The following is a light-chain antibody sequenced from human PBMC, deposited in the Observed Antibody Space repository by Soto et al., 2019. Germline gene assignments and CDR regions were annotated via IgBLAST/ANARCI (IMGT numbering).Light chain of an antibody. CDR3: CSYAGSSTWV. CDR1: SSDVGGYNY. V-gene: IGLV2-23*02. Sequence: QSVLTQPASVSGSPGQSITISCTGTSSDVGGYNYVSWYQQHPGKAPKLVIYEVSNRPSGVSNRFSGSKSGNTASLTISGLQAEDEADYYCCSYAGSSTWVFGTGTKLTVL. J-gene: IGLJ1*01. CDR2: EVS.